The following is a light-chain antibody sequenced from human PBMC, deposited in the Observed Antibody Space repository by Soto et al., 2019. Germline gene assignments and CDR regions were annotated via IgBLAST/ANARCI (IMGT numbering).Light chain of an antibody. CDR3: QQRSTWPLT. CDR1: QSISSH. J-gene: IGKJ4*01. Sequence: EIVLTQSPATLSLSPGARATLSCRSSQSISSHLAWYQQKPGQTPRLLMYDASNRATAVPARFSGSGSGTDCTLTISSLEPEDLAVYYCQQRSTWPLTFGGGTKVEIK. CDR2: DAS. V-gene: IGKV3-11*01.